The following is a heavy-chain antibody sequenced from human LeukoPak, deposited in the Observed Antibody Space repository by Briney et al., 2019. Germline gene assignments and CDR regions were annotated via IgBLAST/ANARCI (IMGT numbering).Heavy chain of an antibody. CDR3: AKGHGYDSPGVFDY. Sequence: GGSLRLSCAASGFMFSSYAMSWVRQAPGKGLEWVSSISGSGVNIYYADSVKGRFTISRDNSKSTVWLQMNSLRAEDTAVYYCAKGHGYDSPGVFDYWGQGALVSVSS. CDR2: ISGSGVNI. D-gene: IGHD5-12*01. J-gene: IGHJ4*02. CDR1: GFMFSSYA. V-gene: IGHV3-23*01.